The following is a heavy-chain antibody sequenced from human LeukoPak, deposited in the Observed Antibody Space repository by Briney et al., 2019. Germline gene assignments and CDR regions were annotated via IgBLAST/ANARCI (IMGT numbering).Heavy chain of an antibody. Sequence: SETLSLTCTVSGGSISSYYWSWIRQPPGKGLEWIGYIYYSGSTNYNPSLKSRVTISVDTSKNQFSLKLSSVTAADTAVYYCARGRPETWKPTWSEKYYFDYWGQGTLVTVSS. CDR1: GGSISSYY. J-gene: IGHJ4*02. D-gene: IGHD1-1*01. CDR3: ARGRPETWKPTWSEKYYFDY. CDR2: IYYSGST. V-gene: IGHV4-59*01.